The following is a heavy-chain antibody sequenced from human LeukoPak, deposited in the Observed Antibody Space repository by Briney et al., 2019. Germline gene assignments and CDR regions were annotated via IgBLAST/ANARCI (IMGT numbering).Heavy chain of an antibody. CDR3: ARAHLPAATEYYFDY. CDR2: IYYSGST. V-gene: IGHV4-31*03. J-gene: IGHJ4*02. CDR1: GGSISSGGYY. D-gene: IGHD2-2*01. Sequence: SSQTLSLTCTVSGGSISSGGYYWSWIRQHPGKGLEWIGYIYYSGSTYYNPSLKSRVTISVDTSKNQFSLKLSSVTAADRAVYYCARAHLPAATEYYFDYWGQGTLVTVSS.